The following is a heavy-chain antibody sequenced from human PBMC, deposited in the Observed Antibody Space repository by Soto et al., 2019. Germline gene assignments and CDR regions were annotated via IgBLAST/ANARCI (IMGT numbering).Heavy chain of an antibody. V-gene: IGHV3-23*01. CDR3: AKERRDYGSGWYFDL. Sequence: EVQLLESGGGLVQPGGSLRLSCAASGFTFGSYAMSWVRQAPGKGLEWVSGISGRGSSTYYADSVKGRFTISRDNFKNTLYLEMNTLRDEDTALYHCAKERRDYGSGWYFDLWGRGTLVSVSS. CDR2: ISGRGSST. CDR1: GFTFGSYA. D-gene: IGHD4-17*01. J-gene: IGHJ2*01.